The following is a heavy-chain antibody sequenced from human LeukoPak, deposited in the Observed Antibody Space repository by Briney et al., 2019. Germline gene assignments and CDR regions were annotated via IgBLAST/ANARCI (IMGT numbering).Heavy chain of an antibody. CDR3: ARARYGNFDF. Sequence: SETLSLTCAVYGGSFSGYYWSWIRQPPGKGLEWIGEINHSGSTNYNPSLKSRVTISVDTSKNQFSLKLSSVTAADTAVYYCARARYGNFDFWGQGTLFTVSS. CDR2: INHSGST. D-gene: IGHD5-18*01. V-gene: IGHV4-34*01. J-gene: IGHJ4*02. CDR1: GGSFSGYY.